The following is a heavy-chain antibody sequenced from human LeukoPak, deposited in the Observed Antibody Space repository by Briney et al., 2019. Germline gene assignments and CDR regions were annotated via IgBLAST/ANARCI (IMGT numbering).Heavy chain of an antibody. V-gene: IGHV4-34*01. CDR3: ARGESNFPVDH. D-gene: IGHD2/OR15-2a*01. Sequence: SETLSLTCAVYGGSFSDYYWNWIRQPPGKGLEWIGEINHSGSTNYNPSLKSRVTISVDTSKNQFSLKLNSVTAADTAVYYCARGESNFPVDHWGQGNLVTVSS. CDR1: GGSFSDYY. J-gene: IGHJ4*02. CDR2: INHSGST.